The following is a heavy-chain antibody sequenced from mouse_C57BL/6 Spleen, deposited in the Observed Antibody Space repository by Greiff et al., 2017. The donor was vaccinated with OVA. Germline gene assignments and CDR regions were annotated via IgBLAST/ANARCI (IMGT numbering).Heavy chain of an antibody. CDR3: ARGGTLYAMDY. D-gene: IGHD3-3*01. J-gene: IGHJ4*01. CDR2: IDPSDSET. CDR1: GYTFTSYW. V-gene: IGHV1-52*01. Sequence: QVQLQQPGAELVRPGSSVKLSCKASGYTFTSYWMHWVKQRPIQGLEWIGNIDPSDSETHYNQKFKDKATLTVDKSSSTAYMQLSRLTSEDSAVYYCARGGTLYAMDYWGQGTSVTVSS.